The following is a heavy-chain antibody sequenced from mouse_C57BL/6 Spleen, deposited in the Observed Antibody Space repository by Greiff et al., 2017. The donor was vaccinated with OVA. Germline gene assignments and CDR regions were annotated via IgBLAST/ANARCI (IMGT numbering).Heavy chain of an antibody. J-gene: IGHJ4*01. Sequence: VQLQQSGPGLVQPSQSLSITCTVSGFSLTSYGVHWVRQSPGKGLEWLGVIWSGGSTDYNAAFISRLSIKNDYTKSLVFFQMNHLQSYVTAIYYWARMEGYDGYFLYAMDYWGQGTSVTVSS. CDR2: IWSGGST. CDR3: ARMEGYDGYFLYAMDY. CDR1: GFSLTSYG. V-gene: IGHV2-2*03. D-gene: IGHD2-3*01.